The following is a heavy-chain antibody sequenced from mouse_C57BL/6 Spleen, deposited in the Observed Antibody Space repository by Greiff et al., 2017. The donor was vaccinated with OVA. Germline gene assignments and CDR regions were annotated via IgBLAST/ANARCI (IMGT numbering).Heavy chain of an antibody. J-gene: IGHJ3*01. Sequence: QVQLQQPGAELVMPGASVKLSCKASGYTFTSYWMHWVKQRPGQGLEWIGEIDPSDSYTNYNQKFKGKSTLTVDKSSSTAYMQLSSLTSEDSAVYYCASHDGYDDGRDGFAYWGQGTLVTVSA. CDR2: IDPSDSYT. V-gene: IGHV1-69*01. CDR1: GYTFTSYW. CDR3: ASHDGYDDGRDGFAY. D-gene: IGHD2-2*01.